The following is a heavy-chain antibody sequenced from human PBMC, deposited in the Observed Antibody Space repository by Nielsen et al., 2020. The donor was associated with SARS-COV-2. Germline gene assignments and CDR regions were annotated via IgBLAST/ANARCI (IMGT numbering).Heavy chain of an antibody. CDR2: IYYSGST. CDR1: GGSISAYY. V-gene: IGHV4-59*12. Sequence: SETLSLTCTLSGGSISAYYGSWIRQPPGKGLEWIGYIYYSGSTYYNPSLKSRVTISVDTSKNQFSLKLSSVTAADTALYYCARERVGGITIFGVVTRYGMDVWGQGTTVTVSS. CDR3: ARERVGGITIFGVVTRYGMDV. D-gene: IGHD3-3*01. J-gene: IGHJ6*02.